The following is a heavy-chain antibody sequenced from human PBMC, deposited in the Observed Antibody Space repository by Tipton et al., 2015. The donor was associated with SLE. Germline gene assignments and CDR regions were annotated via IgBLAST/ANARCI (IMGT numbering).Heavy chain of an antibody. J-gene: IGHJ4*02. CDR2: ISYDGSNK. CDR1: GFTFSSYA. V-gene: IGHV3-30-3*01. Sequence: SLRLSCAASGFTFSSYAMHWVRQAPGKGLEWVAVISYDGSNKYYADSVKGRFTISRDNSKNTLYLQMNSLRAEDTAVYYCARSDFFDYWGQGTLVTVSP. CDR3: ARSDFFDY.